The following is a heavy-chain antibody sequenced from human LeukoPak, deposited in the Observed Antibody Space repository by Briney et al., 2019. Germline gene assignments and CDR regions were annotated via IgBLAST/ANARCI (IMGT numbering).Heavy chain of an antibody. CDR2: IYYSGST. CDR3: ASNRAVYGSGSYYPIKYGMDV. V-gene: IGHV4-61*01. Sequence: SETLSLTCTVSGGSVSSGSYYWSWIRQPPGKGLEWIGYIYYSGSTNYNASLKSRVTISVDTSKNQFSLKLSSVTAADTAVYYCASNRAVYGSGSYYPIKYGMDVWGKGTTVTVSS. D-gene: IGHD3-10*01. CDR1: GGSVSSGSYY. J-gene: IGHJ6*04.